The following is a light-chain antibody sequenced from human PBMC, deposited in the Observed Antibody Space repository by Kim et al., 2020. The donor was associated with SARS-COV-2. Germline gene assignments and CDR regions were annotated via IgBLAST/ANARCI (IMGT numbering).Light chain of an antibody. CDR1: SLRSYY. V-gene: IGLV3-19*01. CDR2: GKN. CDR3: NSRDSNENVF. Sequence: VALGTAGRITCQGDSLRSYYATWYQQKPEQAPILVIYGKNNRPSGIPDRFSGSSSGNTASLTITGTQAGDEADYYCNSRDSNENVFFGGGTQLTVL. J-gene: IGLJ2*01.